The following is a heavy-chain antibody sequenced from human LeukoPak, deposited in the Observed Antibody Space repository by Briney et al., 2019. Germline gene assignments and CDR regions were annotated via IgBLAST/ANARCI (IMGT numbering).Heavy chain of an antibody. D-gene: IGHD6-19*01. CDR1: GYTFTGYY. J-gene: IGHJ3*02. V-gene: IGHV1-2*06. Sequence: ASVKVSCKASGYTFTGYYMHWVRQAPGQGLEWMGRINPNSGGTNYAQKFQGRVTMTRDTPLSTAYMELSRLRSDDTAVYYCARTIAVAGDAFDIWGQGTMVTVSS. CDR2: INPNSGGT. CDR3: ARTIAVAGDAFDI.